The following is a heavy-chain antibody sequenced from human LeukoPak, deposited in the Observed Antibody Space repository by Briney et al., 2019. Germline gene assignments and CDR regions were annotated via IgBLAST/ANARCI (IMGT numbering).Heavy chain of an antibody. V-gene: IGHV3-11*04. Sequence: GGSLRLPCAASGFTFSDYYMSWIRQAPGKGLEWVSYISSSGSTIYYADSVKGRFTISRDNAKNSLYLQMNSLRAEDTAVYYCARARGGYSSSYYFDYWGQGTLVTVSS. CDR2: ISSSGSTI. J-gene: IGHJ4*02. D-gene: IGHD6-6*01. CDR1: GFTFSDYY. CDR3: ARARGGYSSSYYFDY.